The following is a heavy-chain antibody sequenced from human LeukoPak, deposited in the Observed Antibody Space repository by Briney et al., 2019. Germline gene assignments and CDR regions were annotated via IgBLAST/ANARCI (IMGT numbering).Heavy chain of an antibody. D-gene: IGHD4-17*01. V-gene: IGHV3-23*01. CDR2: ISGSGGST. Sequence: GGSLRLSCAASGFTFSSYAMSWVRQAPGKGLEWVSAISGSGGSTYYADSVKVRFTISRDNSKNTLYLQMNSLRAEDTAVYYCAKDVGFYGDYDDAFDIWGQGTMVTVSS. CDR3: AKDVGFYGDYDDAFDI. J-gene: IGHJ3*02. CDR1: GFTFSSYA.